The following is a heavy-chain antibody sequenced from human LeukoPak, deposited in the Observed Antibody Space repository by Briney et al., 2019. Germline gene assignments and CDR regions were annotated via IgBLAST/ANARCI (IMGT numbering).Heavy chain of an antibody. V-gene: IGHV4-61*01. CDR1: GGSISSGSYY. CDR2: IYYSGST. CDR3: ATLAYYYGSGSYYNQAFDI. Sequence: SETLSLTCTVSGGSISSGSYYWSWIRQPPGKGLEWIGYIYYSGSTNYNPSLKSRVTISVDTSKNQFSLKLSSVTAADTAVYYCATLAYYYGSGSYYNQAFDIWGQGTMVTVSS. J-gene: IGHJ3*02. D-gene: IGHD3-10*01.